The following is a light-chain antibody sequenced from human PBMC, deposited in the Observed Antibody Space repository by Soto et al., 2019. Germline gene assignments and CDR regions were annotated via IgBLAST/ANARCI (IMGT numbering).Light chain of an antibody. CDR2: EVS. CDR3: SSYTSSSILYV. CDR1: SSDVGGYNY. V-gene: IGLV2-14*01. J-gene: IGLJ1*01. Sequence: QSALTQPASVSGSPGQSITISCTGTSSDVGGYNYVSWYQQHPGKAPKLMIYEVSNRPSGVSNRFSGSKSGNTASLTISGLQAEDDADYYCSSYTSSSILYVFGTGTKVTVL.